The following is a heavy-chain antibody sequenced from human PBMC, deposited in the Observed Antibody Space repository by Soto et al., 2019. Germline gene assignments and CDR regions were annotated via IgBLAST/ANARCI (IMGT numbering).Heavy chain of an antibody. V-gene: IGHV1-3*01. CDR3: ARDLAFGLSDY. J-gene: IGHJ4*02. Sequence: ASVKVSCKASGYTFTSYYIHWVRQAPGQRLEWMGWINAGNGNTKYSQKFQGRVTITRDTSASTAYMELSSLRSEDTAVYYCARDLAFGLSDYWGQGTLVTVSS. D-gene: IGHD3-10*01. CDR2: INAGNGNT. CDR1: GYTFTSYY.